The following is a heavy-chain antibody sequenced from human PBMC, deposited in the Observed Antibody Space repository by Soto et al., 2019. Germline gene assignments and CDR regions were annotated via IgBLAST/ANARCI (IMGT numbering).Heavy chain of an antibody. D-gene: IGHD3-22*01. CDR2: ISAYNGDT. Sequence: GASVKVSCKTYGYTFTRSAISWVRQAPGQGLEWMAWISAYNGDTNYAQKFQGRVTLTTDTSASTAYMELRSLRSDDTAVYYCARDGSSGYYGAYWGQGTLVTVSS. CDR1: GYTFTRSA. J-gene: IGHJ4*02. V-gene: IGHV1-18*01. CDR3: ARDGSSGYYGAY.